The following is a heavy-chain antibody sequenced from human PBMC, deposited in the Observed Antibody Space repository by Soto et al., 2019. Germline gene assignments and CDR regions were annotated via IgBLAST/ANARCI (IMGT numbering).Heavy chain of an antibody. V-gene: IGHV3-21*01. Sequence: EVQLVESGGGLVKPGGSLRVSCAASGFSFTSYTMNWVRQAPGKGLEWVASISAGGRSIYYAGSLKGRATVSRDNAKSSLYLQMSSLRAEFTAVHYRPRSTPGNPFDIWGQGTMVTVSS. D-gene: IGHD3-10*01. J-gene: IGHJ3*02. CDR2: ISAGGRSI. CDR3: PRSTPGNPFDI. CDR1: GFSFTSYT.